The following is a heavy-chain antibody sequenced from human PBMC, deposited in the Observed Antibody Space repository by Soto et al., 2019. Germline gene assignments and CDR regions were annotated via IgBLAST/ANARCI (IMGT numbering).Heavy chain of an antibody. CDR1: GNTFSNYA. CDR2: IIPIFGVV. Sequence: QVQLVQSGAEVKKPGSSVKVSCKASGNTFSNYAISWVRQAPGQGLEWMGGIIPIFGVVSSAQKFQGRVTVTADESTSTAYMELSSLRSEDTAVYYCVRDIRANWIDGMDVWGQGTTVTVSS. J-gene: IGHJ6*02. V-gene: IGHV1-69*12. D-gene: IGHD1-20*01. CDR3: VRDIRANWIDGMDV.